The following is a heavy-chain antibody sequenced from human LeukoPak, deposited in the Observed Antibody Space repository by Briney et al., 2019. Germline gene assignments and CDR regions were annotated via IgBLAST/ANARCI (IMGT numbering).Heavy chain of an antibody. Sequence: SETLSLTCTVSGGSISSFYWSWIRQPPGKGLEWIGYIHYSGSTNYNTSLKSRVTISVDTSKNQFSLKLSSVTAADTAVYYCARDEGRGAFEIWGQGTTVTVSS. CDR2: IHYSGST. CDR1: GGSISSFY. J-gene: IGHJ3*02. CDR3: ARDEGRGAFEI. V-gene: IGHV4-59*01.